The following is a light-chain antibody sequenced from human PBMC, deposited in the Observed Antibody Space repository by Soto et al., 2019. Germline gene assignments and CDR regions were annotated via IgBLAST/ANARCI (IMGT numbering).Light chain of an antibody. CDR1: HSVSTS. J-gene: IGKJ5*01. CDR2: GAS. Sequence: EIVLTQSPGTLSLSPGERATLSCRASHSVSTSLAWYQQKPGQAPRLLIYGASNRATGIPDRFSGSGSGTDFTLTISSLEPEDFAVYHCQQRSNWPPITFGQGTRLEIK. V-gene: IGKV3-11*01. CDR3: QQRSNWPPIT.